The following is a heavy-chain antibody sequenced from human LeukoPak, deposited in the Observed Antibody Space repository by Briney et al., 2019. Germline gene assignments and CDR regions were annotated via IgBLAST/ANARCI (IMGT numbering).Heavy chain of an antibody. CDR2: ISWNSGSI. D-gene: IGHD2-8*02. V-gene: IGHV3-9*01. CDR1: GFTFDDYA. CDR3: ARVAVSGPTGWFDS. Sequence: GGSLRLSCAPSGFTFDDYAMHWVRQAPGKALGWFSGISWNSGSIGYADSVKGRFTISRDNVDNVVYLEMNSLGAEDTATYYCARVAVSGPTGWFDSWGQGTLVIVSS. J-gene: IGHJ5*01.